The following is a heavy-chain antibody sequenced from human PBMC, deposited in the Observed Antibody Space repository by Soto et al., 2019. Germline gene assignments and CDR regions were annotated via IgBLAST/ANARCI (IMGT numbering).Heavy chain of an antibody. J-gene: IGHJ6*02. D-gene: IGHD6-6*01. CDR2: TYYRSKWYN. CDR3: ARANEYTSSSGMDV. V-gene: IGHV6-1*01. Sequence: SQTLSLTCAISGDSVSSNSGAWNWIRQSPSRGLEWLGRTYYRSKWYNDYAVSVKSRITINPDTSKNHFSLQLNSVTPEDTAVYYCARANEYTSSSGMDVWGQGTTVTVSS. CDR1: GDSVSSNSGA.